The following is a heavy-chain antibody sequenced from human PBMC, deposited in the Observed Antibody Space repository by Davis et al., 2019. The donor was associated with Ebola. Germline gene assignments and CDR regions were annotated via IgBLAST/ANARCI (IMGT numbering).Heavy chain of an antibody. CDR3: AKGDFGNNYYYGMDV. Sequence: PGGSLRLSCAASGFTFSSYGMHWVRQAPGKGLEWVAVISYDGSNKYYGDSVKGRFTISRDNSKNTLYLQMNSLRAEDTAMYYCAKGDFGNNYYYGMDVWGQGTTVTVSS. CDR2: ISYDGSNK. CDR1: GFTFSSYG. J-gene: IGHJ6*02. D-gene: IGHD2/OR15-2a*01. V-gene: IGHV3-30*18.